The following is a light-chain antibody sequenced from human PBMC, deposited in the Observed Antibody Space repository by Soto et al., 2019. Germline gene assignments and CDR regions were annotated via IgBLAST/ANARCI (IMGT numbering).Light chain of an antibody. CDR1: SSDVGGYNY. CDR2: DVS. Sequence: QSALTQPASVSGSPGQSITISCTGTSSDVGGYNYVSWYQQHPGKAPKLMIYDVSYRPSGVSNRFSGSKSGNTASLTISGLQAEDEADYYCTSYTSSSTLEVFGGGTQLTVL. J-gene: IGLJ2*01. V-gene: IGLV2-14*01. CDR3: TSYTSSSTLEV.